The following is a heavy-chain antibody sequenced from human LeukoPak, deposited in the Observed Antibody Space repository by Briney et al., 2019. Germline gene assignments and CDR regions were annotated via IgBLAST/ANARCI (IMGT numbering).Heavy chain of an antibody. V-gene: IGHV4-59*01. D-gene: IGHD1-20*01. CDR3: ARNEHNWYSDAFDI. CDR1: GGSFSGYY. CDR2: IYYSGST. Sequence: KASETLSLTCAVYGGSFSGYYWSWIRQPPGKGLEWIGYIYYSGSTNYNPSLKSRVTISVDTSKNQFSLKLSSVTAADTAVYYCARNEHNWYSDAFDIWGQGTMVTVSS. J-gene: IGHJ3*02.